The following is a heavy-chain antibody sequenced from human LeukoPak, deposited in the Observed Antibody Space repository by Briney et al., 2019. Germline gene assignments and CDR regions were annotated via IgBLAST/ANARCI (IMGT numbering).Heavy chain of an antibody. J-gene: IGHJ3*02. CDR2: ISSSSSYI. CDR1: GFTFSSYS. V-gene: IGHV3-21*01. CDR3: ASRSSGYYGAFDI. Sequence: GGSLRLSCAASGFTFSSYSMNWVRQAPGKGLEWVSSISSSSSYIYYTDSVKGRFTISRDNAKNSLYLQMNSLRAEDTAVCYCASRSSGYYGAFDIWGQGTMVTVSS. D-gene: IGHD3-22*01.